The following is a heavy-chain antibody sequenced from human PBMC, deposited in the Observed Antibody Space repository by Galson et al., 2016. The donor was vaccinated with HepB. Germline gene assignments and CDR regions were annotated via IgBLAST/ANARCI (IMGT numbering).Heavy chain of an antibody. CDR3: SREMTGSYFD. D-gene: IGHD3-10*01. CDR1: GFTFNAHW. CDR2: IRGDGIVS. V-gene: IGHV3-7*01. Sequence: LRLSRAASGFTFNAHWMNWVRQAPGKGLEWVANIRGDGIVSYYAESVRGRFTISRDNAKNSLYLQMNGLRVDETAVYYCSREMTGSYFDWGQGTLVTVSS. J-gene: IGHJ4*02.